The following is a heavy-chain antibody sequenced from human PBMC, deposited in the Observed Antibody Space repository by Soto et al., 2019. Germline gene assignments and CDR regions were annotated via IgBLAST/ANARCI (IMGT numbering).Heavy chain of an antibody. D-gene: IGHD6-13*01. CDR3: ARLEEAGIAAARGWFDP. V-gene: IGHV4-4*02. CDR1: GGSISTTHW. J-gene: IGHJ5*02. Sequence: PSETLSLTCAVSGGSISTTHWWTWVRQPPGKGLEWIGEIYYSGSTNYNPSLKSRVTISVDTSKNQFSLKLSSVTAADTAVYYCARLEEAGIAAARGWFDPWGQGTLVTVSS. CDR2: IYYSGST.